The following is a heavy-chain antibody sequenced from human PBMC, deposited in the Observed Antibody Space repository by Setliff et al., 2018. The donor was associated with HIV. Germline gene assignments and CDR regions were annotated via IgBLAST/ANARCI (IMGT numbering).Heavy chain of an antibody. D-gene: IGHD4-4*01. J-gene: IGHJ4*02. CDR2: IWYDGSNK. CDR1: GFTFSSYG. V-gene: IGHV3-33*06. CDR3: AKGPVTDSEVYFDY. Sequence: QAGGSLRLSCAASGFTFSSYGMHWVRQAPGKGLEWVAVIWYDGSNKYYADSVKGRFTISRDNSKNTLYLQMNSLRAEDTAVYYCAKGPVTDSEVYFDYWGQGTLVTVSS.